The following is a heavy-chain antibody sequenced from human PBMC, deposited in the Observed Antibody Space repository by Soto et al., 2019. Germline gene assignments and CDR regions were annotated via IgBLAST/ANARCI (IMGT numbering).Heavy chain of an antibody. J-gene: IGHJ6*02. D-gene: IGHD3-10*01. CDR2: ISYNGGKI. CDR3: ARATSMVQALCSDAYYYYGMDV. V-gene: IGHV3-30*03. Sequence: QVQVVESGGGVVQPGRSLRLSCAASGFTFSTYGMHWVRQAPGQGLEWVAFISYNGGKIYYADSVKGRFTISRDSSRNTVFLQMNSLRAEDTAVYYCARATSMVQALCSDAYYYYGMDVWGLGTTVSVSS. CDR1: GFTFSTYG.